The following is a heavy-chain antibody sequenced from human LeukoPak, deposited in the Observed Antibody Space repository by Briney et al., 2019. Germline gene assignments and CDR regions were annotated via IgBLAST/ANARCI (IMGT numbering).Heavy chain of an antibody. Sequence: ASVKVSCKASGYTFTNYGISWVRQAPGQGLEWMGWIGTSSGSTNYAQKLQGRVTMTKDTSTSTASMELRSLTSDDTAVYYCARESLEGVKYYYGMDVRGQGTTVTVPS. CDR2: IGTSSGST. V-gene: IGHV1-18*01. CDR1: GYTFTNYG. J-gene: IGHJ6*02. D-gene: IGHD2-8*01. CDR3: ARESLEGVKYYYGMDV.